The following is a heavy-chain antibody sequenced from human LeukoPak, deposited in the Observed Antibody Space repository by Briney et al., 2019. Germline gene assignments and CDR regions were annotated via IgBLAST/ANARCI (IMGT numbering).Heavy chain of an antibody. Sequence: SETLSLTCTVSGYSISSGYYWGWIRQPPGKGLEWIGSIYHSGNTYYNPSLKSRVTISVDTSKNQFSLKLSSVTAADTAVYYCAREAFYCSSTACPKVDYWGQGALVTVSS. CDR2: IYHSGNT. V-gene: IGHV4-38-2*02. J-gene: IGHJ4*02. CDR3: AREAFYCSSTACPKVDY. CDR1: GYSISSGYY. D-gene: IGHD2-2*01.